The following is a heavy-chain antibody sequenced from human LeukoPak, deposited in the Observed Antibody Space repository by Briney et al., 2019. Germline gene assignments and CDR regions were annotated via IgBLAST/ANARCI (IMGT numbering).Heavy chain of an antibody. Sequence: GGSLRLSCAASGFTFSSYWMSWVRQAPGKGLEWVANIKQDGSEKYYVDSVKGRFTISRDNAKNSLYLRMNSLRAEDTAVYYCARLGGVDFGVVIMWSYYYGMDVWGQGTTVTVSS. D-gene: IGHD3-3*01. CDR1: GFTFSSYW. CDR3: ARLGGVDFGVVIMWSYYYGMDV. J-gene: IGHJ6*02. CDR2: IKQDGSEK. V-gene: IGHV3-7*01.